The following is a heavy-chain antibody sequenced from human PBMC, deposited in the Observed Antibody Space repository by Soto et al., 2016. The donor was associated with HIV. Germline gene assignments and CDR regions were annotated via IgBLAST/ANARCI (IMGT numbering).Heavy chain of an antibody. D-gene: IGHD3-10*01. Sequence: EVQLLESGGNLVQPGGSLRLSCAASGFTFTNYALSWVRQAPGKGLEWVSGINGGGGSTYYADSVKGRFTISRDNSKNTLSLQMNSLRAEDTAVYYCAKGLGFMVRGGYIDYWGQGTLVTVSS. V-gene: IGHV3-23*01. CDR2: INGGGGST. CDR3: AKGLGFMVRGGYIDY. J-gene: IGHJ4*02. CDR1: GFTFTNYA.